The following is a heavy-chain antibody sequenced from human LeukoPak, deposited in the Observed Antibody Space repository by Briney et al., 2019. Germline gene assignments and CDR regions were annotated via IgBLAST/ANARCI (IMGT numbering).Heavy chain of an antibody. V-gene: IGHV4-39*07. D-gene: IGHD7-27*01. CDR1: GGSISSSSYY. CDR2: IYYSGST. CDR3: ARENWGSSDY. J-gene: IGHJ4*02. Sequence: SETLSLTCTVSGGSISSSSYYWGWIRQPPGKGLEWIGSIYYSGSTYYNPSLKSRVTISVDTSKNQFSLKLSSVTAADTAVYYCARENWGSSDYWGQGTLVTVSS.